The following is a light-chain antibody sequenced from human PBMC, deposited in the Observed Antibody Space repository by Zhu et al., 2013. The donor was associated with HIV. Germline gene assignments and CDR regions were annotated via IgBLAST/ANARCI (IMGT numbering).Light chain of an antibody. CDR3: QQYNNWSPIT. CDR1: QTITNN. V-gene: IGKV3-15*01. Sequence: EVVLTQSPGTLSLSPGERATLSCRASQTITNNYLAWYQQKLGQAPRLLIYGASTRATGIPARFSGSGSGTEFTLTISSLQSEDSAVYYCQQYNNWSPITLGQGTRLDI. CDR2: GAS. J-gene: IGKJ5*01.